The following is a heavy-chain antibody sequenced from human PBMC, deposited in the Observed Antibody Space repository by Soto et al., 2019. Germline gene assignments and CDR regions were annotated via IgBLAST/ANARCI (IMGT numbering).Heavy chain of an antibody. D-gene: IGHD6-13*01. Sequence: QVQLQESGPGLVQPSQTLSLTCSVSGASISSGGFYWSWIRQFPGKRLEWIGYIDYRGRTFYNLSLKSRATISRDMSKSQFSLNVSSVTAADTAVFYCARVSAAGTRWFDSWGQGTLVTVSS. CDR2: IDYRGRT. V-gene: IGHV4-31*03. CDR1: GASISSGGFY. CDR3: ARVSAAGTRWFDS. J-gene: IGHJ5*01.